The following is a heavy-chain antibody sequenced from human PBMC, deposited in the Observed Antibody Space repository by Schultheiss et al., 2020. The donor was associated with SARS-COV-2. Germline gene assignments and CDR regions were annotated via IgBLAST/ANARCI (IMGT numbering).Heavy chain of an antibody. CDR3: ARGRCSGGSCYTRDYYYYGMDV. V-gene: IGHV4-59*01. Sequence: SETLSLTCTVSGGSISSYYWSWIRQSPGKGLEWIGYINDSGSTNYNPSLKSRATISVDTSKNQFSLKLSSVTAADTAVYYCARGRCSGGSCYTRDYYYYGMDVWGQVTTVTVSS. D-gene: IGHD2-15*01. CDR1: GGSISSYY. J-gene: IGHJ6*02. CDR2: INDSGST.